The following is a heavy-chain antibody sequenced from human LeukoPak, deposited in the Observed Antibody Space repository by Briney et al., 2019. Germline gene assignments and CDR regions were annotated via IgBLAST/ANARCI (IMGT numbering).Heavy chain of an antibody. J-gene: IGHJ3*02. CDR3: ARDSEYYYDSSGYYAGAFDI. V-gene: IGHV3-21*01. Sequence: GGSLRLFCAASGFTFSSYSMNWVRQAPGKGLEWVSSISSSSSYIYYADSVKGRFTISRDNAKNSLYLQMNSLRAEDTAVYYCARDSEYYYDSSGYYAGAFDIWGQGTMVTVSS. CDR2: ISSSSSYI. D-gene: IGHD3-22*01. CDR1: GFTFSSYS.